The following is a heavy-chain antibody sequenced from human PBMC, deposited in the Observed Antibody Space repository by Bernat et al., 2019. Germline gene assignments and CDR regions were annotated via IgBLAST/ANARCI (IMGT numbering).Heavy chain of an antibody. J-gene: IGHJ5*02. D-gene: IGHD5-12*01. CDR3: ARDLGDIVATNNWFDP. V-gene: IGHV3-33*01. CDR1: GFTFSSYG. Sequence: QVQLVESGGGVVQPGRSLRLSCAASGFTFSSYGIHWVRQAPGKGLEWVAVIWYDGSNKYYADSVKGRFTISRDNSKNTLYLQMNSLRAEDTAVYYCARDLGDIVATNNWFDPWGQGTLVTVSS. CDR2: IWYDGSNK.